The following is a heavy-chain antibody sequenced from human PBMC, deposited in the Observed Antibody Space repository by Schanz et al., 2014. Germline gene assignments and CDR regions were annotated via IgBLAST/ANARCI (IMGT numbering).Heavy chain of an antibody. Sequence: VQLVESGGGLVKPGGSLILSCAASRLTFANEDIHWVRQAPGKGLEWVGFISFDGRNTGYAHSVKGRFTISRDNSKNTVNLQMNSLRAEDTAVYYCAKEKEEVAADGSVFDYWGQGTLVTVSS. CDR1: RLTFANED. V-gene: IGHV3-30*18. J-gene: IGHJ4*02. CDR2: ISFDGRNT. D-gene: IGHD6-13*01. CDR3: AKEKEEVAADGSVFDY.